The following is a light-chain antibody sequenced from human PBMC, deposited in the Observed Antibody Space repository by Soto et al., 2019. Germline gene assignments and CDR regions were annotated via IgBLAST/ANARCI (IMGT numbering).Light chain of an antibody. CDR2: DAS. Sequence: DIQMTQSPSTLSAFVGDRVTITCRASQSISSWLAWYQHKPGKAPKVLIYDASTLQSGVPSRFSGSGSGTEFTLTIRSLQPDDFATYYCQQYYSYYRTFGQGTKVDIK. V-gene: IGKV1-5*01. CDR1: QSISSW. CDR3: QQYYSYYRT. J-gene: IGKJ1*01.